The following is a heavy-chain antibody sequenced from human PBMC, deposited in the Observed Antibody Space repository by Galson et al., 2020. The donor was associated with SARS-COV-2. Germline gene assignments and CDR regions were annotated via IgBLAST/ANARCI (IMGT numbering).Heavy chain of an antibody. CDR3: ARTLFNYYDSSGYYPGPFDY. J-gene: IGHJ4*02. Sequence: TGWSLRLSCAASGFTFSSYSMNWVRQAPGKGLEWVSSISSSSSYIYYADSVKGRFTISRDNAKNSLYLQMNSLRAEDTAVYYCARTLFNYYDSSGYYPGPFDYWGQGTLVTVSS. V-gene: IGHV3-21*01. CDR2: ISSSSSYI. D-gene: IGHD3-22*01. CDR1: GFTFSSYS.